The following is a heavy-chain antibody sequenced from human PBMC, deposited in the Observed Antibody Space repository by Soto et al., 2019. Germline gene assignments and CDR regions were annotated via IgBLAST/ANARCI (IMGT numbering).Heavy chain of an antibody. Sequence: SETLSLTWSVSGCSISSFYWSWIPQAPRKGLGWIWCIFYSGSTNYNPSLKSRVTISVDTSKNQFSLKLSSVTAADTAVYYCATGRRNYDILTGYYNSNWFDPRGKGTLVTVSS. CDR2: IFYSGST. CDR3: ATGRRNYDILTGYYNSNWFDP. V-gene: IGHV4-59*01. CDR1: GCSISSFY. D-gene: IGHD3-9*01. J-gene: IGHJ5*02.